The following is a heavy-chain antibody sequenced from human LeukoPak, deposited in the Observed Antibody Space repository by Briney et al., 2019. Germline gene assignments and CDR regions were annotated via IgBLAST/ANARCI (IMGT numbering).Heavy chain of an antibody. Sequence: ASVKVSCKASGYTFTRYGIIWVRQAPGQGLEWMGWISANNGNTNYAQKLQGRVTMTTDTSTSTAYMELRSLRSDDTAMYYRARGDSGYDFAPFDYWGQGTLVTVSS. CDR1: GYTFTRYG. D-gene: IGHD5-12*01. V-gene: IGHV1-18*01. CDR3: ARGDSGYDFAPFDY. J-gene: IGHJ4*02. CDR2: ISANNGNT.